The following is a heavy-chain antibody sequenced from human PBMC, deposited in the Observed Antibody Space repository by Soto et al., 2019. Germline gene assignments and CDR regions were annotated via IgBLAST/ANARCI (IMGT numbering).Heavy chain of an antibody. Sequence: SETLSLTCTVSGGSISSYYWSWIRQPPGKGLEWIGYIYYSGSTNYNPSLKSRVTISVETSKNQFSLKLSSVTAADTAVYYCARSGYYDSSGYYSRSPFDYWGQATLVTVS. CDR2: IYYSGST. J-gene: IGHJ4*02. CDR1: GGSISSYY. V-gene: IGHV4-59*01. CDR3: ARSGYYDSSGYYSRSPFDY. D-gene: IGHD3-22*01.